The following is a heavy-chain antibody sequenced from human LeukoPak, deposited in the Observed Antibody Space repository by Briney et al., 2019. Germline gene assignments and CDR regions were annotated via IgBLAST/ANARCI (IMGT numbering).Heavy chain of an antibody. V-gene: IGHV4-59*01. D-gene: IGHD2-15*01. J-gene: IGHJ6*03. CDR1: GGSISSYY. CDR2: IYYSGST. CDR3: ARGPYCSGGSCYSPGYYYYMDV. Sequence: SETLSLTCTVSGGSISSYYWSWIRQPPGKGLEWIGYIYYSGSTNYNPSLKSRVTISVDTSKNQFSLKLSSVTAADTAVYYCARGPYCSGGSCYSPGYYYYMDVWGKGTTVTISS.